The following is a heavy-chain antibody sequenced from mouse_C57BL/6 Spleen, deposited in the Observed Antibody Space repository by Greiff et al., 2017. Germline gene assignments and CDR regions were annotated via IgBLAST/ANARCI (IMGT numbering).Heavy chain of an antibody. CDR3: ARDRDYFDY. CDR1: GYTFTSYW. V-gene: IGHV1-64*01. Sequence: LQQPGAELVKPGASVKLSCKASGYTFTSYWMHWVKQRPGQGLEWIGMIHPNSGSTNYNEKFKSKATLTVDKASSTAYMQLSSLTSEDSAVYYCARDRDYFDYWGQGTTLTVSS. CDR2: IHPNSGST. D-gene: IGHD3-1*01. J-gene: IGHJ2*01.